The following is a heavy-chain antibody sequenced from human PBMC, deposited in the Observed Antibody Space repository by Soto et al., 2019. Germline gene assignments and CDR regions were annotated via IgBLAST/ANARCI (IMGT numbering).Heavy chain of an antibody. CDR3: AGDLDCTNGVCYPYGMDV. Sequence: QVQLVQSGAEVKKPGASVKVSCKASGYTFTSYGISWVRQAPGQGLEWMGWISAYNGNTNYAQKLQGRVTMTTDTSTSTAYMELRSLRSDDTAVYYCAGDLDCTNGVCYPYGMDVWGQGTTVTVSS. CDR2: ISAYNGNT. V-gene: IGHV1-18*01. CDR1: GYTFTSYG. J-gene: IGHJ6*02. D-gene: IGHD2-8*01.